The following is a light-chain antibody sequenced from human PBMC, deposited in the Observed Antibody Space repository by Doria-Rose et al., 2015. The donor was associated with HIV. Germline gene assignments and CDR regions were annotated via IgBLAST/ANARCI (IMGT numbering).Light chain of an antibody. CDR3: QQYYDTPS. J-gene: IGKJ3*01. CDR1: QSLLYTSKNY. V-gene: IGKV4-1*01. Sequence: VLTQPPESLGMSLGERATLNCKSNQSLLYTSKNYLAWYHQKPGQPPKLLIYWASTRQSGVPARFSGSGSGTDFTLTISSLEAEDVAVYYCQQYYDTPSFGPGTTVDIK. CDR2: WAS.